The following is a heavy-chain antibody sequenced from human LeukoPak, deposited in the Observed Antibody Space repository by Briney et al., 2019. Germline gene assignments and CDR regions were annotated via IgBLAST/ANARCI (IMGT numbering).Heavy chain of an antibody. D-gene: IGHD6-19*01. CDR2: IKQDGSEK. CDR3: ARDKSSGWLYYFDY. J-gene: IGHJ4*02. V-gene: IGHV3-7*01. Sequence: PGGSLRLSCAASGFTFSSYWMSWVRQAPGKGLEWVANIKQDGSEKYYVDSVKGRFTISRDNAKNSLYLQMNSLRAEDTAVYYCARDKSSGWLYYFDYWGQGTLVTVSS. CDR1: GFTFSSYW.